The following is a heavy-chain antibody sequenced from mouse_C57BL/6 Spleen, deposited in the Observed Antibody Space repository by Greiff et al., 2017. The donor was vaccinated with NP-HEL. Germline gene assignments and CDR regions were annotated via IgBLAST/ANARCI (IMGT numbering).Heavy chain of an antibody. CDR2: INYDGSST. CDR3: ARGLRDYAMDY. V-gene: IGHV5-16*01. J-gene: IGHJ4*01. Sequence: DVKLVESEGGLVQPGSSMKLSCTASGFTFSDYYMAWVRQVPEKGLEWVANINYDGSSTYYLDSLKSRFIISGDNAKNILYLQMSSLKSEETATYYCARGLRDYAMDYWGQGTSVTVSS. CDR1: GFTFSDYY. D-gene: IGHD2-4*01.